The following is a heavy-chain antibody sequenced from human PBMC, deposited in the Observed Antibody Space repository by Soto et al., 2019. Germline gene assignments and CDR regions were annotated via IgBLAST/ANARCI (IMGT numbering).Heavy chain of an antibody. CDR1: GYTFSSYG. CDR2: ISAYNGNI. J-gene: IGHJ4*02. CDR3: GRDSPTVDC. Sequence: QVQLVQSGAEVKKPGASVKVSCKASGYTFSSYGISWVRQAPGQGLEWMGWISAYNGNIKYTQKLQGRVTMTTDTSTSTADMELRSLRSEDTAVYYCGRDSPTVDCWGQGTLVGVSS. V-gene: IGHV1-18*01.